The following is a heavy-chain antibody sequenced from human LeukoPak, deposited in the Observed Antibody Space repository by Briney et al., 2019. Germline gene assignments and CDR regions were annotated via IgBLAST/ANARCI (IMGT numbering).Heavy chain of an antibody. CDR1: GGSFSGYY. V-gene: IGHV4-34*01. Sequence: SETLSLTCAVYGGSFSGYYWSWIRHPPGKGLEWIGEINHSGSTNYNPSLKSRVTISVDTSKNQFSLKLSSVTAADTAVYYCARGRNYGGNPRWLDYWGQGTLVTVSS. CDR3: ARGRNYGGNPRWLDY. D-gene: IGHD4-23*01. CDR2: INHSGST. J-gene: IGHJ4*02.